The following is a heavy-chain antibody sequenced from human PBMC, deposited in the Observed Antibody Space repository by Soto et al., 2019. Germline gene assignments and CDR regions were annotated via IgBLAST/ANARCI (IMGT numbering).Heavy chain of an antibody. J-gene: IGHJ4*02. D-gene: IGHD6-13*01. Sequence: HPGGSLRLSCAASGFTFSSYGMHWVRQDPGKGLEWVAVISYDGSNKYYADSVKGRFTISRDNSKNTLYLQMNSLRAEDTAVYYCARDARNGQQLVRGEIDYWGQGTLVTVSS. CDR3: ARDARNGQQLVRGEIDY. CDR1: GFTFSSYG. CDR2: ISYDGSNK. V-gene: IGHV3-30*03.